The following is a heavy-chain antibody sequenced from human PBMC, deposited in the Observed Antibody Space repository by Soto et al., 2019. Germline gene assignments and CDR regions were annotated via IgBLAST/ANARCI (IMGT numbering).Heavy chain of an antibody. CDR1: GYTFTNYY. CDR3: ARDAGTSGPYSRY. D-gene: IGHD1-26*01. Sequence: QVQLVQSGAEVKKPGASVKVSCKASGYTFTNYYMHWVRQAPGQGLEWMGMINPSGGGTDYAQKCRXRXXMTRDTSTRTVYMELSSLRSEDTAVYYCARDAGTSGPYSRYWGQGTLVTVSS. V-gene: IGHV1-46*01. CDR2: INPSGGGT. J-gene: IGHJ4*02.